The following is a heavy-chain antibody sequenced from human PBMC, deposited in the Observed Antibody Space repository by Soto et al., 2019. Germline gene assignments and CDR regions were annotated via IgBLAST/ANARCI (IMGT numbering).Heavy chain of an antibody. CDR2: ISYDGSNK. CDR3: ARDQSPIWFGELLYYYYGMDV. CDR1: GFTFSSYA. J-gene: IGHJ6*02. D-gene: IGHD3-10*01. V-gene: IGHV3-30-3*01. Sequence: GGSLRLSCAASGFTFSSYAMHWVRQAPGKGLEWVAVISYDGSNKYYADSVKGRFTISRDNSKNTLYLQMNSLRAEDTAVYYCARDQSPIWFGELLYYYYGMDVWGQGTTVTVSS.